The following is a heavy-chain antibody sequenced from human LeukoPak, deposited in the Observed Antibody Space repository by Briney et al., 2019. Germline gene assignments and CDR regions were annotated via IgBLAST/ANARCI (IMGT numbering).Heavy chain of an antibody. CDR2: IRSSSSSI. Sequence: GGSLRLSCASSVFTLSTYSINWVRQAPGKGLEWVSYIRSSSSSIYYSDSVKGRFTVSRDNAKNSLYLPINRVRDEDTGEYYCAGSLRGGGWYMYWGQGTLVTVSS. CDR1: VFTLSTYS. V-gene: IGHV3-21*01. CDR3: AGSLRGGGWYMY. J-gene: IGHJ4*02. D-gene: IGHD6-19*01.